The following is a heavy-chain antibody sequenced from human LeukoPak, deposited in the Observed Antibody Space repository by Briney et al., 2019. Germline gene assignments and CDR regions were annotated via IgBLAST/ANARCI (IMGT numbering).Heavy chain of an antibody. J-gene: IGHJ4*02. V-gene: IGHV3-23*01. Sequence: ETLSLTCTVSGGSISSYYWSWVRQAPGKGLEWVSAISGSGGSTYYADSVKGRFTISRDNSKNTLYLQVNSLRAEDTAVYHCAKPQGGYSGYDLREFDYWGQGTLVTVSS. D-gene: IGHD5-12*01. CDR1: GGSISSYY. CDR2: ISGSGGST. CDR3: AKPQGGYSGYDLREFDY.